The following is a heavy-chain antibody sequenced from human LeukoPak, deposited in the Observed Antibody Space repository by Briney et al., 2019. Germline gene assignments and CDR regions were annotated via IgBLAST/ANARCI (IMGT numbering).Heavy chain of an antibody. CDR1: GGSISSYY. CDR3: ARGYGYGSGSLKSWFDP. CDR2: IYISGST. J-gene: IGHJ5*02. V-gene: IGHV4-4*07. D-gene: IGHD3-10*01. Sequence: QSSETLSLTCTVSGGSISSYYWSWIRQPAGKGLEWIGRIYISGSTNYNPSLKSRVTMSVDTSKNQFSLKLSSVTAADTAVYYCARGYGYGSGSLKSWFDPWGQGTLVTVSS.